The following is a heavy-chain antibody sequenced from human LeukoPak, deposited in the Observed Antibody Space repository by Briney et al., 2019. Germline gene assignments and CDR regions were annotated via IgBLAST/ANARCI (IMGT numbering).Heavy chain of an antibody. CDR2: INPSGGST. CDR3: ARDTAAHIWSYYFDY. Sequence: ASVKVSCKASGYTFTSYYMHWVRQAPGQGLEWMGIINPSGGSTSYAQKFQGRVTMTRDTSTSTVYMELSSLRSEDTAVYCCARDTAAHIWSYYFDYWGQGTLVTVSS. CDR1: GYTFTSYY. J-gene: IGHJ4*02. V-gene: IGHV1-46*01. D-gene: IGHD6-13*01.